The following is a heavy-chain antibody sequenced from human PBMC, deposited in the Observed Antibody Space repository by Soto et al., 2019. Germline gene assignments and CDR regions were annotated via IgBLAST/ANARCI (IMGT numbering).Heavy chain of an antibody. CDR1: GFTFSSYA. CDR3: GKDPTGDYVGGFEF. CDR2: ISASGGRT. D-gene: IGHD4-17*01. V-gene: IGHV3-23*01. J-gene: IGHJ3*01. Sequence: EVEVLESGGGLVQPGGSLRLSCAASGFTFSSYAMSWVRQAPGKGLEWVSGISASGGRTYYADSVKGRFTVSRDSSKNTVFLQMNSLRAEDTAVYYCGKDPTGDYVGGFEFWGQGTMDTVSS.